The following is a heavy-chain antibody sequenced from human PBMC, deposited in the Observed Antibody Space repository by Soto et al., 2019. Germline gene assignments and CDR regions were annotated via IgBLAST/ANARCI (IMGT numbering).Heavy chain of an antibody. V-gene: IGHV3-74*01. J-gene: IGHJ4*02. CDR2: INNDGSST. CDR3: ARCVVEYGDYYYFDY. CDR1: GFTFSSYW. Sequence: PGGSLRLSCAASGFTFSSYWMHWVRQAPGKGLVWVSRINNDGSSTTYADSVKGRFTISRDNAKNTLYLQMNSLRDEDTAVYYCARCVVEYGDYYYFDYWGQGTLVTVSS. D-gene: IGHD4-17*01.